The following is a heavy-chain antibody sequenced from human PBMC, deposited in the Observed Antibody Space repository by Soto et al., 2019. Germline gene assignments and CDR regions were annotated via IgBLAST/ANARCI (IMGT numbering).Heavy chain of an antibody. CDR3: AKVLYGDGWSKTDS. V-gene: IGHV3-23*01. J-gene: IGHJ4*02. Sequence: GGSLRLSCAASGFTFSSYAMSWVRQAPGKGLEWVSTIKVSGGNTYYADSVRGRFTISRDNSKNTLYLQMRSLRAEDAAVYYCAKVLYGDGWSKTDSWGLGTLVTVSS. D-gene: IGHD6-19*01. CDR1: GFTFSSYA. CDR2: IKVSGGNT.